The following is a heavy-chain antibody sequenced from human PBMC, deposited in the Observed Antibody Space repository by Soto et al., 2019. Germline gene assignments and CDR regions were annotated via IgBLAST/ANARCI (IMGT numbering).Heavy chain of an antibody. Sequence: EVQLVESGGGLVQPGGSLRLSCVASGFIFSTYGMHWVRQAPGEGLEYVAAISANGGRTYYGNVAKGRFTISRDNAKNTVFLQMGSLRPEDMAVYYCAAVRQNYGAYDYWGQGTLVTVSS. V-gene: IGHV3-64*01. D-gene: IGHD4-17*01. J-gene: IGHJ4*02. CDR2: ISANGGRT. CDR3: AAVRQNYGAYDY. CDR1: GFIFSTYG.